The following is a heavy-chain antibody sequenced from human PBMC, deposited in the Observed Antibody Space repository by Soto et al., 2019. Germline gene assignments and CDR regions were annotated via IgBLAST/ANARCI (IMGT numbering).Heavy chain of an antibody. V-gene: IGHV1-3*01. CDR2: INAGNGNT. CDR1: GYTFTGYY. CDR3: ARSIVVVTALDY. D-gene: IGHD2-21*02. J-gene: IGHJ4*02. Sequence: ASVKVSCXASGYTFTGYYMHWVRQAPGQRLEWMGWINAGNGNTKYSQRFQGRVTITRDTSASTAYMELSSLRSEDTAVYYCARSIVVVTALDYWGQGTLVTVSS.